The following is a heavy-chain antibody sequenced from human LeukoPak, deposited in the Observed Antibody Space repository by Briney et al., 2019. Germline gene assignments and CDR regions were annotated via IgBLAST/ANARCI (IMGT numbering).Heavy chain of an antibody. J-gene: IGHJ5*02. V-gene: IGHV3-23*01. D-gene: IGHD3-16*01. CDR2: ISGNSDST. CDR3: AKWGSLTNPTA. Sequence: GGSLRLSCAAPGFAFSSYAMNWVRQAPGKGLEWVSTISGNSDSTYYADSVKGRFTISRDNSKNTLYLQMNNLRVEDTAFYYCAKWGSLTNPTAWGQGALVTVSS. CDR1: GFAFSSYA.